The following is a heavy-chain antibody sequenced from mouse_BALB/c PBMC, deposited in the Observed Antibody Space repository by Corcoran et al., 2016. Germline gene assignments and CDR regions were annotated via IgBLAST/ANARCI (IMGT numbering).Heavy chain of an antibody. CDR2: INTYTGEP. D-gene: IGHD2-2*01. Sequence: QIQLVQSGPELKKPGETVKISCKASGYTFTNYGMNWVKQAPGKGLKWMGWINTYTGEPTYADDFKGRFACSLETSASTAYLQINNLKNEDTATYFCATMVTMDYWGQGTSVTVSS. CDR1: GYTFTNYG. CDR3: ATMVTMDY. J-gene: IGHJ4*01. V-gene: IGHV9-3-1*01.